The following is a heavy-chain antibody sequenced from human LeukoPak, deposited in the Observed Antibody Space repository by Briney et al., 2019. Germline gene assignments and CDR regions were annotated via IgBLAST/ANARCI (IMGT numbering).Heavy chain of an antibody. Sequence: ASETLSLTCTVSGGSISSGNYHWAWMRQPPGKGPEWIGSMFYSGSTYYNPSLTSRVTISVDTTKNLFSLKVTFVTAADTAVYCCARHPTRRDVYDHLDYWGQGTLVTVSS. CDR1: GGSISSGNYH. J-gene: IGHJ4*02. D-gene: IGHD5/OR15-5a*01. CDR2: MFYSGST. CDR3: ARHPTRRDVYDHLDY. V-gene: IGHV4-39*01.